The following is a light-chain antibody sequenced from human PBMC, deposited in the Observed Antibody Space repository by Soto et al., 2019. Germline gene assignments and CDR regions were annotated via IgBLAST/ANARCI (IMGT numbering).Light chain of an antibody. CDR2: DAS. Sequence: EIVLTQSLATLSLSPGERATLSCRASQSVSSSLAWYQQKPGQAPRLLIYDASSRATDIPARFSGSGSGTDFTLTISSLEPEDFAVYYCQQRSNWSLTFGGGTKVEIK. V-gene: IGKV3-11*01. J-gene: IGKJ4*01. CDR1: QSVSSS. CDR3: QQRSNWSLT.